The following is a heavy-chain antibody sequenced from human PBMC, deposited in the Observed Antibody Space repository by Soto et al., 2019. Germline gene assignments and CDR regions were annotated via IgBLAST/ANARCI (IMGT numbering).Heavy chain of an antibody. D-gene: IGHD3-10*01. CDR1: GDSVSSYSAA. Sequence: QTLSLTCAISGDSVSSYSAAWNWIRQSPSGGLEWLGRTYYRSRFFSDYAESVKSRIIINPDTSKNQFSLQLKSVTPEDTAVYYCVRDRYSGSGWFDPWGQGTPVTVS. V-gene: IGHV6-1*01. CDR3: VRDRYSGSGWFDP. CDR2: TYYRSRFFS. J-gene: IGHJ5*02.